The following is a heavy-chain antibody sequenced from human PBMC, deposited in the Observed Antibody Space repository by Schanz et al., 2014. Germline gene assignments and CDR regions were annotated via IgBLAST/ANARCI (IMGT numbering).Heavy chain of an antibody. Sequence: EVQLLESGGGLVQPGGSLRLSCEASGFSFGNYGMSWVRQAPGKGLEWVSYISGSSRTIYYADSMKGRFTVSRDNAENALYLQMNSLRAGDAAVYYCARGLIAAAGGAFDYWGQGTLVAVSA. J-gene: IGHJ4*02. D-gene: IGHD6-13*01. CDR2: ISGSSRTI. CDR3: ARGLIAAAGGAFDY. V-gene: IGHV3-48*01. CDR1: GFSFGNYG.